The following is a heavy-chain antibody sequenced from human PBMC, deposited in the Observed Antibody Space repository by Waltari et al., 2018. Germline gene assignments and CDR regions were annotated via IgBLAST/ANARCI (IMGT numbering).Heavy chain of an antibody. D-gene: IGHD4-17*01. CDR3: ARENGDYIRYFQH. CDR2: IDYSGST. Sequence: QLQLQESGPGLVKPSETLSLTCTVSGGSISSSSYYWGWIRQPPGKGLEWIGSIDYSGSTYNNPSLQSLVTISVDTSKNLFSLKLSSVTAADTSVYYCARENGDYIRYFQHWGQGTLVTVSS. V-gene: IGHV4-39*07. J-gene: IGHJ1*01. CDR1: GGSISSSSYY.